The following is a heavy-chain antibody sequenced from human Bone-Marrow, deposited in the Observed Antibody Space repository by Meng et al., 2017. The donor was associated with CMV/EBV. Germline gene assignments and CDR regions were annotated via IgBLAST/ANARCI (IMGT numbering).Heavy chain of an antibody. CDR3: ARDAMVRGVPKRYYYYGMDV. D-gene: IGHD3-10*01. V-gene: IGHV3-30*02. CDR1: GFTFSSYG. CDR2: IRYDGSNK. Sequence: GGSLRLSCAASGFTFSSYGMHWVRQAPGKGLEWVAFIRYDGSNKYYADSVKGRFTISRDNAKNSLYLQMNSLRAEDTAVYYCARDAMVRGVPKRYYYYGMDVWGQGTTVTVSS. J-gene: IGHJ6*02.